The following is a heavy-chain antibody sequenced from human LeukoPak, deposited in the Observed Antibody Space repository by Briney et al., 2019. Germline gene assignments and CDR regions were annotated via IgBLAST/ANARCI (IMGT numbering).Heavy chain of an antibody. CDR2: ISSSGSTI. Sequence: RGSLRLSCAASEFTFNSYSMNWVRQAPGKGLEWVSYISSSGSTIYYADSVKGRFTISRDNAKNSLYLQMNSLRAEETAVYYCAELGITMIGGVWGKGTTVTISS. CDR3: AELGITMIGGV. CDR1: EFTFNSYS. D-gene: IGHD3-10*02. V-gene: IGHV3-48*04. J-gene: IGHJ6*04.